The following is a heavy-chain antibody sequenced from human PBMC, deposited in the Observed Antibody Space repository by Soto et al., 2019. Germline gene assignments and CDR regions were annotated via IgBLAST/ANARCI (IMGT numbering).Heavy chain of an antibody. J-gene: IGHJ4*02. D-gene: IGHD1-26*01. CDR2: ISYDGSNK. CDR1: GFTFSSYG. Sequence: QVQLVESGGGVVQPGRSLRLSCAASGFTFSSYGMHWVRQAPGKGLEWVAVISYDGSNKYYADSVKGRFTISRDNSKNTLYLQMNSLRAEDTAVYYCEKAQGEWELLNTLFDYWGQGTLVTVSS. CDR3: EKAQGEWELLNTLFDY. V-gene: IGHV3-30*18.